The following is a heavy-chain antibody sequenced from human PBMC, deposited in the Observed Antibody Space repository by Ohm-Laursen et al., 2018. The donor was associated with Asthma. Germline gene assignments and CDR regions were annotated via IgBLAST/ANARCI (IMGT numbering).Heavy chain of an antibody. D-gene: IGHD1-14*01. Sequence: GSLRLSCSASGFAFSNIWMTWVRQGPGKGLEWVGRITSERSGGTRAYAAPVKDRFTISRDDSKTTLYLQMNSLETEDTAVYFCATYNQYNAFDLWGQGTMVTVSS. V-gene: IGHV3-15*01. CDR2: ITSERSGGTR. CDR3: ATYNQYNAFDL. J-gene: IGHJ3*01. CDR1: GFAFSNIW.